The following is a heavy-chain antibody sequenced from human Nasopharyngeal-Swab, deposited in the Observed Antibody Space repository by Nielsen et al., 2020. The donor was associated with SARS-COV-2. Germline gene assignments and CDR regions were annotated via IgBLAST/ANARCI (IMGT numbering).Heavy chain of an antibody. D-gene: IGHD6-13*01. Sequence: WIRQSPSRGLEWLGRTYYRSKWYNDYAVSVKSRITINPDTSKNQFSLQLNSVTPEDTAVYYCAREISSRSYYYYYYMDVWGKGTTVTVSS. J-gene: IGHJ6*03. CDR3: AREISSRSYYYYYYMDV. V-gene: IGHV6-1*01. CDR2: TYYRSKWYN.